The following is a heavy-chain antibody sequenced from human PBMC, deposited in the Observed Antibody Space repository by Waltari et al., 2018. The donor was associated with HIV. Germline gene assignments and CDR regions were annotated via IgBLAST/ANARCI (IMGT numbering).Heavy chain of an antibody. CDR3: VRDRTSLTTGDFES. J-gene: IGHJ4*02. CDR2: SSRGSSYS. CDR1: GFNFNLFS. D-gene: IGHD1-1*01. Sequence: EVRLVQSGGGLVKPGESLTLSCTASGFNFNLFSMTWGRLAPGKGLEWVSSSSRGSSYSYYSDAVKGRFTVSRDNAKNSLLLQLNTLTAEDTTLYYCVRDRTSLTTGDFESWGQGAPVTVSS. V-gene: IGHV3-21*02.